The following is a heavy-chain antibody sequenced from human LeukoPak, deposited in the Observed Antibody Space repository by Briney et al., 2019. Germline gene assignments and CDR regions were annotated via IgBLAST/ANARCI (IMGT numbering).Heavy chain of an antibody. CDR1: GFTFSSYA. V-gene: IGHV3-30*01. CDR3: ARDMKDTAMAFDY. D-gene: IGHD5-18*01. CDR2: ISYDGSNK. J-gene: IGHJ4*02. Sequence: GGSLRLSCAASGFTFSSYAMHWVRQAPGKGLEWVAVISYDGSNKYYADSVKGRFTISRDNSKNTLYLQMNSLRAEDTAVYYCARDMKDTAMAFDYWGQGTLVTVSS.